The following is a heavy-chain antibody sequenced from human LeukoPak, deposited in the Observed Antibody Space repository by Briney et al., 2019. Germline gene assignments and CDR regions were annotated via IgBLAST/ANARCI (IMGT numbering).Heavy chain of an antibody. V-gene: IGHV4-34*01. CDR2: INHSGST. CDR3: ARGFGTPSPYYMDV. J-gene: IGHJ6*03. Sequence: PAETLSLTCAVYGGSFSGYYWRWIRHPPAKGLEWVGYINHSGSTNYNPSIKRRVTISVDTSKNQFSLKLSSVAGADPAVYCCARGFGTPSPYYMDVWGRGATVTVSS. CDR1: GGSFSGYY. D-gene: IGHD3-10*01.